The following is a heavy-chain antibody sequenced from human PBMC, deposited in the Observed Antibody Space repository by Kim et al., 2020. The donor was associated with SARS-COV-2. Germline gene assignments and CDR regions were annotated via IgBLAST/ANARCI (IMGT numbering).Heavy chain of an antibody. J-gene: IGHJ4*02. CDR2: ISSSSSYI. CDR3: ARDEPYGSIDY. D-gene: IGHD4-17*01. CDR1: GFTFSSYS. V-gene: IGHV3-21*01. Sequence: GGSLRLSCAASGFTFSSYSMNWVRQAPGKGLEWVSSISSSSSYIDYADSVKGRFTISRDNAKNSLYLQMNSLRAEDTAVYYCARDEPYGSIDYWGQETLV.